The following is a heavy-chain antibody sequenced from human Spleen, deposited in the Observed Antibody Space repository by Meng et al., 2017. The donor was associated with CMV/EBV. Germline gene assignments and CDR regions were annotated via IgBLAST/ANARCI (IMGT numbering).Heavy chain of an antibody. J-gene: IGHJ4*02. CDR2: IHYTGRA. CDR1: GVSISTHY. CDR3: AERGGGY. V-gene: IGHV4-59*11. D-gene: IGHD1-1*01. Sequence: QGQLQQSGPGLCKPSETLSLTCRVSGVSISTHYWSWIRQTPGKGLEWIASIHYTGRADYSPSLKSRVTVSVDTSDSQLSLKLSSVTTADTAMYYCAERGGGYWGQGILVTVSS.